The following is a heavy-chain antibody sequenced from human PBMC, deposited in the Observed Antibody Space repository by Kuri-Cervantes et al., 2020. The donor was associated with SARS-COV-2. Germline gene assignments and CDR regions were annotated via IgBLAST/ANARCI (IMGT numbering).Heavy chain of an antibody. CDR2: ISYDGSNK. CDR3: ARDFYGDYVWCFDL. D-gene: IGHD4-17*01. CDR1: GFTFSSYA. Sequence: LSLTCAASGFTFSSYAMHWVRQAPGKGLEWVAVISYDGSNKYYADSVKGRFTISRDNSKNTLYLQMNSLRAEDTAVYYCARDFYGDYVWCFDLWGRGTLVTVSS. J-gene: IGHJ2*01. V-gene: IGHV3-30-3*01.